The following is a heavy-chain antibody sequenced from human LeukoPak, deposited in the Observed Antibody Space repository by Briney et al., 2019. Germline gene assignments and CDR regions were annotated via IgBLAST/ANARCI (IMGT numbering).Heavy chain of an antibody. CDR3: ARTKTDYSNYPPLYYMDV. CDR2: INPNSGGT. V-gene: IGHV1-2*06. Sequence: ASVKVSCKASGYTFTGYYMHWVRQAPGQGLEWMGRINPNSGGTNYAQKFQGRVTMTRDTSISTAYMELSRLRSDDTAVYYCARTKTDYSNYPPLYYMDVWGKGTTVTVSS. D-gene: IGHD4-11*01. CDR1: GYTFTGYY. J-gene: IGHJ6*03.